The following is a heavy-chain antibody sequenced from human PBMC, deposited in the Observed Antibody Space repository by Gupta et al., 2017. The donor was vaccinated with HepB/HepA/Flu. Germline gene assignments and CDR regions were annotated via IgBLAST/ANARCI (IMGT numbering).Heavy chain of an antibody. CDR1: GGSISSSSYY. V-gene: IGHV4-39*01. CDR2: IYYSGST. D-gene: IGHD3-3*01. CDR3: ARRPLRFLEWSFDY. J-gene: IGHJ4*02. Sequence: ESGPGLVKPSETLSLTCTVSGGSISSSSYYWGWIRQPPGKGLEWIGSIYYSGSTYYNPSLKSRVTISVDTSKNQFSLKLSSVTAADTAVYYCARRPLRFLEWSFDYWGQGTLVTVSS.